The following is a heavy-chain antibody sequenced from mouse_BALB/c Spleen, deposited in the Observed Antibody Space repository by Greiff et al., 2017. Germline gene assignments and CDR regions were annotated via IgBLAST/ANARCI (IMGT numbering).Heavy chain of an antibody. D-gene: IGHD2-4*01. CDR1: GFTFSNYW. CDR2: IRLKSNNYAT. Sequence: EVKLVESGGGLVQPGGSMKLSCVASGFTFSNYWMNWVRQSPEKGLEWVAEIRLKSNNYATHYAESVKGRFTISRDDSKSSVYLQMNNLRAEDTGIYYCTRSYYDLGDAMDYWGKEPQSPSPQ. CDR3: TRSYYDLGDAMDY. J-gene: IGHJ4*01. V-gene: IGHV6-6*02.